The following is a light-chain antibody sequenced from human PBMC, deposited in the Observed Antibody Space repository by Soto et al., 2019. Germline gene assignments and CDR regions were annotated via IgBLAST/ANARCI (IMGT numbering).Light chain of an antibody. CDR1: QGITNR. Sequence: EIQMTQSQSSVPASVGYRFTITWLASQGITNRLAWYQQKPGKAPKLLIYKASTLKSGVPSRFSGSGSGTEFTLTISSLQPDDFASYYCQHYNSYSEAFGQGGMV. CDR2: KAS. V-gene: IGKV1-5*03. CDR3: QHYNSYSEA. J-gene: IGKJ1*01.